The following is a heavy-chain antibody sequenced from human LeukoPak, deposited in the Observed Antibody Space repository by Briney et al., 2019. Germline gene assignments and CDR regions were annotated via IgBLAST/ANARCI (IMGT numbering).Heavy chain of an antibody. CDR2: ISAYNGNT. CDR1: GYTFTSYG. CDR3: ARDHIAVAGNAAFDI. Sequence: ASVTVSCKASGYTFTSYGISWVRQAPGQGLEWMGWISAYNGNTNYAQKLQGRVTMTTDTSTSTAYMELRSLRSDDTAVYYCARDHIAVAGNAAFDIWGQGTMVTVSS. V-gene: IGHV1-18*01. D-gene: IGHD6-19*01. J-gene: IGHJ3*02.